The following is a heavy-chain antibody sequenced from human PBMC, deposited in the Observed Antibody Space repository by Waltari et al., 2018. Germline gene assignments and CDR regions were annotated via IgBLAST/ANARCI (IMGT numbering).Heavy chain of an antibody. D-gene: IGHD5-12*01. Sequence: QVQLQQWGAGLLKPSETLSLTCAVYGGSFSGYYWSWIRQPPGKGLEWIGEINHSGSTNYNPSLKSRVTISVDTSKNQFSLKLSSVTAADTAVYYCARGSRRWLQLLTFSGAFDIWGQGTMVTVSS. CDR1: GGSFSGYY. CDR2: INHSGST. CDR3: ARGSRRWLQLLTFSGAFDI. J-gene: IGHJ3*02. V-gene: IGHV4-34*01.